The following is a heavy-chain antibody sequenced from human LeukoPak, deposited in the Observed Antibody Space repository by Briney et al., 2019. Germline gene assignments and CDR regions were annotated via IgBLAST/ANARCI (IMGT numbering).Heavy chain of an antibody. CDR3: ARRVEGHAFDI. Sequence: ASVKVSCKASGFTFTSYAINWVRQAPGQGLEWMGWININTANPTYAQGFTGRFVFSLDTSVSTAYLQISSLKAEDTAVYYCARRVEGHAFDIWGQGTMVTASS. J-gene: IGHJ3*02. CDR2: ININTANP. D-gene: IGHD1-1*01. CDR1: GFTFTSYA. V-gene: IGHV7-4-1*02.